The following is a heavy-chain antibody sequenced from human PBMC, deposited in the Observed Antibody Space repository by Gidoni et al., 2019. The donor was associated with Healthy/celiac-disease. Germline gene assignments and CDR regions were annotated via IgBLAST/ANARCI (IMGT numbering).Heavy chain of an antibody. CDR3: AKDPHPDIVVVVAAA. J-gene: IGHJ5*02. V-gene: IGHV3-23*01. Sequence: EVQLLESGGGLVQPGGSLRLSCAASGFTFRSYAMSWVRQAPGKGLEWVSASSGSGGSTYYADSVKGRFTIARDNSKNTLYLQMNSLRAEDTAVYYCAKDPHPDIVVVVAAAWGQGTLVTVSS. CDR2: SSGSGGST. D-gene: IGHD2-15*01. CDR1: GFTFRSYA.